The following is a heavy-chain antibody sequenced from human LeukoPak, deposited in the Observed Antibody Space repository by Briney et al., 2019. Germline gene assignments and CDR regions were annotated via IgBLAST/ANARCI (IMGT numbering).Heavy chain of an antibody. J-gene: IGHJ4*02. D-gene: IGHD3-9*01. V-gene: IGHV4-34*01. CDR2: INHSGST. CDR3: ARQTYYDILTGYYIRQGYFDY. CDR1: GGPFSGYY. Sequence: PSETLSLTCAVYGGPFSGYYWSWIRQPPGKGLEWIGEINHSGSTNYNPSLKSRVTISVDTSKNQFSLKLSSVTAADTAVYYCARQTYYDILTGYYIRQGYFDYWGQGTLVTVSS.